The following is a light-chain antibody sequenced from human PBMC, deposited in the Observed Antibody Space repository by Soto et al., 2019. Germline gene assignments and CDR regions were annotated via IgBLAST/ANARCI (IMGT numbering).Light chain of an antibody. CDR3: SSFASSNTWV. J-gene: IGLJ3*02. CDR1: SSDVGAYNY. CDR2: EVT. V-gene: IGLV2-8*01. Sequence: QCVLTQPPSESGSPGQSVTISCTGTSSDVGAYNYVSWYQQHAGKAPKLVIYEVTKRPSGVPDRFSGSKSANTASLTVSGLQAEDEADYYCSSFASSNTWVFGGGTKLTVL.